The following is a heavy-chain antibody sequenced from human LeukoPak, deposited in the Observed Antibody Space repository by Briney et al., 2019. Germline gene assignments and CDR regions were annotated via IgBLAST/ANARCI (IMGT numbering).Heavy chain of an antibody. J-gene: IGHJ6*02. CDR2: INHRGST. D-gene: IGHD5-12*01. CDR3: ARGRARGPFSRYYYGMDV. V-gene: IGHV4-34*01. CDR1: GGSFSGYY. Sequence: PSETLSLTCAVYGGSFSGYYWSWIRQPPGKGLEWIGEINHRGSTNYNPSLKSRVTISVDTSKNQFSLKLSSVTAADTAVYYCARGRARGPFSRYYYGMDVWGQGTTVTVSS.